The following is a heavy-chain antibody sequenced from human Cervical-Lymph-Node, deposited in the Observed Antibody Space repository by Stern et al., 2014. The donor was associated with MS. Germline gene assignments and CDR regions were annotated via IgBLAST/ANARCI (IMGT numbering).Heavy chain of an antibody. V-gene: IGHV5-51*03. CDR3: ARRDGSETGYSYGWVDS. Sequence: EDQLVESGPEVKKPGESLKLSCQASGYIFANHWIAWVRQKPGKGLEWMGNIYPADAATRYTPSFEGQVTMSVDKAINTAYLQLNSLRASDTAMYYCARRDGSETGYSYGWVDSWGQGSLVIVSS. J-gene: IGHJ4*02. CDR2: IYPADAAT. CDR1: GYIFANHW. D-gene: IGHD5-12*01.